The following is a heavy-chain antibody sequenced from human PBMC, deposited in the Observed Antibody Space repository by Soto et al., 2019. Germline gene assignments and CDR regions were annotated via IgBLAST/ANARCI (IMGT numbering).Heavy chain of an antibody. D-gene: IGHD6-13*01. CDR3: ARSSVHIAAAGRLDL. CDR2: ISSDGATK. CDR1: GFAFRSHA. J-gene: IGHJ5*02. Sequence: GGSLRLSCTASGFAFRSHAMQWVRQAPGKGLEWVAVISSDGATKYVADSLKGRFTISRDNFESTMSLQMNNLRPEDTALYYCARSSVHIAAAGRLDLWGPGTLVTV. V-gene: IGHV3-30*14.